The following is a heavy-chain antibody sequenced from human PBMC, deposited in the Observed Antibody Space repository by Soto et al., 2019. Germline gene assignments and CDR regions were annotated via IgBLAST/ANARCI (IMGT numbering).Heavy chain of an antibody. CDR3: AKDRPRYGSGSEFDY. Sequence: PGGSLRLSCAASGFTFSSYAMSWVRQAPGKGLEWVSAISGSGGSTYYADSVKGRFTISRDNSKNTLYLQMNSLRAEDTAVYYCAKDRPRYGSGSEFDYWGQGTLVTVPQ. CDR1: GFTFSSYA. V-gene: IGHV3-23*01. D-gene: IGHD3-10*01. CDR2: ISGSGGST. J-gene: IGHJ4*02.